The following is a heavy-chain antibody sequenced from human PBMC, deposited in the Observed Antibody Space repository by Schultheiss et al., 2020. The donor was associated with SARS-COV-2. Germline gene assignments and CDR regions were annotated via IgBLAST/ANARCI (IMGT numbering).Heavy chain of an antibody. CDR2: TKNKTNRGTT. Sequence: GGSLRLSCAASGFTFSNAWMSWVRQAPGKGLEWVGFTKNKTNRGTTEYAASVKGRFTISSDDSKSIAYLQMNSLKTEDTAVYYYTIGYCSSTSCPVPYYYYYMDVWGKGTTVTVSS. CDR1: GFTFSNAW. J-gene: IGHJ6*03. D-gene: IGHD2-2*01. CDR3: TIGYCSSTSCPVPYYYYYMDV. V-gene: IGHV3-71*01.